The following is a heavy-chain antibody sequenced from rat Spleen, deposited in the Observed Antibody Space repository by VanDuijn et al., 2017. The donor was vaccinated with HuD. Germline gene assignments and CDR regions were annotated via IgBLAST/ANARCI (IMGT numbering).Heavy chain of an antibody. CDR1: GFTFSDYY. D-gene: IGHD1-4*01. Sequence: EVQLVESGGGLVQPGRSLKLSCAASGFTFSDYYMAWVRQAPKKGLEWVASISYDGGNTYYRDSVKGRFSISRDNAKSSLYLQMDSLRSEDTATYYCTRGYGYNYDWYAYWGQGTLVTVSS. CDR2: ISYDGGNT. CDR3: TRGYGYNYDWYAY. V-gene: IGHV5-20*01. J-gene: IGHJ3*01.